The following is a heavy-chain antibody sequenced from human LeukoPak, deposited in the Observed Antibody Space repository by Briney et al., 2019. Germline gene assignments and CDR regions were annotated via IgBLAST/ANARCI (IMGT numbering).Heavy chain of an antibody. J-gene: IGHJ4*02. D-gene: IGHD6-19*01. V-gene: IGHV3-23*01. Sequence: GGSLRLSCTASGFMFTSFSMTWVRQAPGKGLEWVSAISGSGGSTYYADSVKGRFTISRDNSKNTLYLQMNSLRAEVTAVYYCAKDLSRYSSGWFPFGYWGQGTLVTVSS. CDR3: AKDLSRYSSGWFPFGY. CDR1: GFMFTSFS. CDR2: ISGSGGST.